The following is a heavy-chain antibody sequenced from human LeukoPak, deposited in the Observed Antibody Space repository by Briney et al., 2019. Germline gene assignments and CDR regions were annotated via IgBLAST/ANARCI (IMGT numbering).Heavy chain of an antibody. D-gene: IGHD5-18*01. Sequence: GGSLRLSCAASGFTFSNYAMHWVRQAQGNRLEREALIRSDGSNEYYEDSVKGRITISRDNSRTTLYLQINSLRAEDTAVYYCARESGALRGYSYGHWGQGTLVTVSS. CDR3: ARESGALRGYSYGH. CDR2: IRSDGSNE. CDR1: GFTFSNYA. J-gene: IGHJ4*02. V-gene: IGHV3-30*02.